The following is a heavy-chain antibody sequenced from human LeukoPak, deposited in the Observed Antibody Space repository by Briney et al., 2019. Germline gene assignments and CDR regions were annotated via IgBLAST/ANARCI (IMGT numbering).Heavy chain of an antibody. CDR1: GFTFSSYA. J-gene: IGHJ4*02. D-gene: IGHD6-19*01. V-gene: IGHV3-23*01. CDR2: ISGSGGST. CDR3: AKAYSSGWSYFAY. Sequence: GGSLRLSCAASGFTFSSYAMSWVRQAPGKGLEWVSTISGSGGSTYYADSVKGRFTISRDNSKNTLYLQMNSLRAEDTVVYYCAKAYSSGWSYFAYWGQGTLVTVSS.